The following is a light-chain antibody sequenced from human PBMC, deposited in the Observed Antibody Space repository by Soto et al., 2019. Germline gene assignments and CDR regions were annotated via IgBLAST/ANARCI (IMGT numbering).Light chain of an antibody. J-gene: IGKJ1*01. V-gene: IGKV3-15*01. CDR2: GAS. CDR1: QSISGT. Sequence: EIVMRQSPATLSVSPGGRATLSCRASQSISGTLAWYQQKPGQAPRLXIYGASTRATGVPPTFSGSASGTEFTLTISSLQSEDFKVYYCQQYNKWPLTFGQGTKVDIK. CDR3: QQYNKWPLT.